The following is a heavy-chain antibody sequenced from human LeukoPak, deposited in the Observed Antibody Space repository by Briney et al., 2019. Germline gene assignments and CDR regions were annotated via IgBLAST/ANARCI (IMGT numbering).Heavy chain of an antibody. CDR3: ARDRGKVGATRIDY. CDR1: GFTFSSYG. Sequence: PGRSLRLSCAASGFTFSSYGMHWVRQAPGKGLEWVAVIWYDGSNKYYADSVKGRFTISRDNSKNTLYLQMNSLRAEDTAVYYCARDRGKVGATRIDYWGQGTLVTVSS. D-gene: IGHD1-26*01. V-gene: IGHV3-33*01. CDR2: IWYDGSNK. J-gene: IGHJ4*02.